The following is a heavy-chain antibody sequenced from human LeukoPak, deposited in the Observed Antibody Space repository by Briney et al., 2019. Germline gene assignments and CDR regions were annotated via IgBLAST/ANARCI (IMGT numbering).Heavy chain of an antibody. V-gene: IGHV1-18*01. CDR2: ISAYNGNT. D-gene: IGHD2-2*01. CDR3: ARGPPKSRSDQLLVEY. J-gene: IGHJ4*02. CDR1: GYTFTSYG. Sequence: ASVKVSSKASGYTFTSYGISWVRQAPGQGLEWMGWISAYNGNTNYAQKLQGRVTMTTGTSTSTAYMELRSLRSDDTAVYYCARGPPKSRSDQLLVEYWGQETLVTVSS.